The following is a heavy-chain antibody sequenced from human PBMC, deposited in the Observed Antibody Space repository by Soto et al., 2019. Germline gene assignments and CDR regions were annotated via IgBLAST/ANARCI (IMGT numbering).Heavy chain of an antibody. CDR2: IYYSGST. CDR3: ARTIFGVECLTYYYYGMDV. J-gene: IGHJ6*02. D-gene: IGHD3-3*01. CDR1: GGSISSGGYY. Sequence: SETLSRTCTVSGGSISSGGYYWSWIRQHPGKGLEWIGYIYYSGSTYYNPSLKSRVTISVDTSKNQFSLKLSSVTAADTAVYYCARTIFGVECLTYYYYGMDVWGQGTTVTVSS. V-gene: IGHV4-31*03.